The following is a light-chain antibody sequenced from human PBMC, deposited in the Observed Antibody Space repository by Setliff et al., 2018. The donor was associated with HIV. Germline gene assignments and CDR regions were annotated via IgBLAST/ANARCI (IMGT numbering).Light chain of an antibody. J-gene: IGLJ3*02. CDR1: SSDVGSYNL. CDR2: EVS. CDR3: CSYAGSSTFV. Sequence: QSVLTQPASVSGSPGQSITISCTGSSSDVGSYNLVSWYQQHPRKAPKLMIYEVSKWPSGVSNRFSGSKSGNTAPLTIFGLQAEDEADYYCCSYAGSSTFVFGGGTKVTVL. V-gene: IGLV2-23*02.